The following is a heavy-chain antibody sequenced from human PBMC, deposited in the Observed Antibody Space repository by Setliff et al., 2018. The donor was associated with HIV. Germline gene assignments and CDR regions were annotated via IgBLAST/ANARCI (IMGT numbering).Heavy chain of an antibody. V-gene: IGHV4-39*01. CDR2: IFYSGTT. J-gene: IGHJ4*02. Sequence: SETLSLTCTVSGDSLSSSSYYWGWIRQPPGKGLDWIGSIFYSGTTYYNPSLESRVTISVDTSKNQFSLKLSSATATDTAVYYCARHGLRFLACFDYWGQGALVTVS. CDR1: GDSLSSSSYY. CDR3: ARHGLRFLACFDY. D-gene: IGHD3-3*01.